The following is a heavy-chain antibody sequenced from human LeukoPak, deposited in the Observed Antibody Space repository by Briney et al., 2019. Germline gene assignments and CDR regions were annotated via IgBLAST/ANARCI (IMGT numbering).Heavy chain of an antibody. CDR3: ATKQWLAPPPDS. Sequence: GGSLRLSCAASGFTFSKYWMLWVRQAPGKGLESVSRINTDGTVTTYADAVKGRFTVSRDNADNTMFLQMNSVRDEDTAVYYCATKQWLAPPPDSWGQGTPVTVSS. D-gene: IGHD6-19*01. J-gene: IGHJ4*02. CDR2: INTDGTVT. V-gene: IGHV3-74*01. CDR1: GFTFSKYW.